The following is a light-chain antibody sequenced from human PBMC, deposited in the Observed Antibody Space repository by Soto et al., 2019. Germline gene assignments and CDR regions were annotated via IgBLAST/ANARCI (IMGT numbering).Light chain of an antibody. CDR1: SSDVGGYDF. CDR3: NSYTSSHGVV. CDR2: AVS. J-gene: IGLJ2*01. V-gene: IGLV2-14*03. Sequence: QSALTQPASVSGSPGQSITISCTGTSSDVGGYDFVSWYQQYPGKAPKLMIYAVSDRPSGVSNRFSGSKSGNTASLTISGLQAEXEAXYFCNSYTSSHGVVFGGGTKLTVL.